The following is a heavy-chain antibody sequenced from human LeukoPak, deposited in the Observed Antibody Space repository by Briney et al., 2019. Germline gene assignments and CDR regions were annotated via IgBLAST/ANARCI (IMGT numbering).Heavy chain of an antibody. Sequence: GGSLRLSCVASGLTFRRYAMSWVRQAPGKGLVWVSAISGSGDSTYYADSVKGRFTISRDNSRNTLYLQINSLTAEDTAVYYCAKGDSGYDYGCYCGMDVWGQGTTVTVSS. J-gene: IGHJ6*02. CDR3: AKGDSGYDYGCYCGMDV. CDR2: ISGSGDST. V-gene: IGHV3-23*01. CDR1: GLTFRRYA. D-gene: IGHD5-12*01.